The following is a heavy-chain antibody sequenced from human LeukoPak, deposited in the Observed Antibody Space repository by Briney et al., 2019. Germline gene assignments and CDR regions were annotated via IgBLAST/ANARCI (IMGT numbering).Heavy chain of an antibody. CDR2: ISASGDST. CDR1: GFTFSTYA. V-gene: IGHV3-23*01. CDR3: AKESGWYAPGAFDY. Sequence: PGGSLRLSCAASGFTFSTYAMNWVRQAPGKGLEWVSVISASGDSTYYADSVKGRFTISRDNSKNTLYLQMNSLRAEDTAVYYCAKESGWYAPGAFDYWGQGTLVTVSS. D-gene: IGHD6-19*01. J-gene: IGHJ4*02.